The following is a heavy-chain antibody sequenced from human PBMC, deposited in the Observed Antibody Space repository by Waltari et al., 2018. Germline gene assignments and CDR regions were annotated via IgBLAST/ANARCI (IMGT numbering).Heavy chain of an antibody. CDR2: ISHDGSHK. D-gene: IGHD3-10*01. CDR1: GFSFKSYA. Sequence: QVHLVESGGGVVQPGGSLRLSCAASGFSFKSYAMHWVRQAPGKGLEWVAVISHDGSHKYYAESLKGRFTISRDNPKNTLYLQMTSLRPEDTAVYYCARENYYDSVILDALDIWGQGTMVTVSS. CDR3: ARENYYDSVILDALDI. J-gene: IGHJ3*02. V-gene: IGHV3-30*01.